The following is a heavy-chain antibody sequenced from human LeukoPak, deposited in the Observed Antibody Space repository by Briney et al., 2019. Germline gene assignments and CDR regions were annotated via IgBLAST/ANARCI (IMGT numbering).Heavy chain of an antibody. CDR3: ARDWYSSSWYAGGDAFDI. CDR2: IYTSGST. Sequence: PSETLSLTCTVPGGSISSYYWSWIRQPAGKGLEWIGRIYTSGSTNYNPSLKSRVTMSVDTSKNQFSLKLSSVTAADTAVYYCARDWYSSSWYAGGDAFDIWGQGTMVTVSS. J-gene: IGHJ3*02. CDR1: GGSISSYY. D-gene: IGHD6-13*01. V-gene: IGHV4-4*07.